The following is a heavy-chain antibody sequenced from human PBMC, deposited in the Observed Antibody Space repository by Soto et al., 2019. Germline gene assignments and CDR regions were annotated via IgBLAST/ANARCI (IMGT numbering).Heavy chain of an antibody. V-gene: IGHV4-59*08. J-gene: IGHJ6*03. CDR2: IYYSGST. CDR1: GGSISSYY. Sequence: SETLSLTCTVSGGSISSYYWSWIRQPPGKGLEWIGYIYYSGSTNYNPSLKSRVTISVDTSKNQFSLKLSSVTAADTAVYYCARGGCSGGSCYTDYYYYMDVWGKGTTVTVSS. D-gene: IGHD2-15*01. CDR3: ARGGCSGGSCYTDYYYYMDV.